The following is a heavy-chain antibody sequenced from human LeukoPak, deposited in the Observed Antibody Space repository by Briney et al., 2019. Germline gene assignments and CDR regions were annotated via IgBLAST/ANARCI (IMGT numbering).Heavy chain of an antibody. J-gene: IGHJ4*02. CDR2: IKQDGSEK. CDR3: AGASGGERY. Sequence: GGSLRLSCAASGFTFSSYWMSWVRQAPGKGREWVANIKQDGSEKFYVDSVKGRFTISRDNAKNSLYLQMNSLRADDTAVYYCAGASGGERYWGQGTLVTVSS. V-gene: IGHV3-7*04. CDR1: GFTFSSYW. D-gene: IGHD3-10*01.